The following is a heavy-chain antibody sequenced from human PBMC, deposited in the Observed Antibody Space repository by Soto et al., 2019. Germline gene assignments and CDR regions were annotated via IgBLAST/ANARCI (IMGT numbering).Heavy chain of an antibody. CDR3: ARGREDIVLVPAAMDYYYYGMDV. Sequence: ASVKVSCKASGFTFTSSAVQWVRQARGQRLEWIGWIVVGSGNTNYAQKFQERVTITRDMSTSTAYMELSSLRSEDTAVYYCARGREDIVLVPAAMDYYYYGMDVWG. CDR2: IVVGSGNT. CDR1: GFTFTSSA. J-gene: IGHJ6*02. D-gene: IGHD2-2*01. V-gene: IGHV1-58*01.